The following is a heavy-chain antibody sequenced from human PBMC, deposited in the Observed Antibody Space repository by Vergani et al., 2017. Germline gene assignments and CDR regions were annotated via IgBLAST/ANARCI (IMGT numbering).Heavy chain of an antibody. J-gene: IGHJ6*02. V-gene: IGHV1-69*13. CDR1: GYTFTSYG. CDR2: IIPIFGTA. Sequence: QVQLVQSGAEVKKPGASVKVSCKASGYTFTSYGISWVRQAPGQGLEWMGRIIPIFGTANYAQKFQGRVTITADESTSTAYMELSSLRSEDTAVYYCARGVPYGGNSYYYYYGMDVWGQGTTVTVSS. CDR3: ARGVPYGGNSYYYYYGMDV. D-gene: IGHD4-23*01.